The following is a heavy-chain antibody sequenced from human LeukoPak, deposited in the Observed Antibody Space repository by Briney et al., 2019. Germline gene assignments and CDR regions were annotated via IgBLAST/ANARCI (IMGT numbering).Heavy chain of an antibody. V-gene: IGHV3-7*01. Sequence: PGGSLRLSCAASGFTFSSYWMTWVRQAPGKGLEWVATMKKDRSGKYYADAVKGRFTISRDNAKNSLYLQMNSLRAEDTAVYYCARDRTSGYWGQGTLVTVSS. D-gene: IGHD1-1*01. CDR2: MKKDRSGK. J-gene: IGHJ4*02. CDR1: GFTFSSYW. CDR3: ARDRTSGY.